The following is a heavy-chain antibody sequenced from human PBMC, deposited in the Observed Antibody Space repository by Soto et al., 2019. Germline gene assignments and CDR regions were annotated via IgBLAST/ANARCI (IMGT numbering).Heavy chain of an antibody. D-gene: IGHD3-16*01. Sequence: EVQLLESGGGLARPGGSLRLSCVASGFTFSEYAMTWVRQAPGKGLEWVATISATGGNIEYTDSLKGRFTISRDNSKNTLYLQLNGLTSDDTAVHYYAKVAGGLGYFDLWGSGTLVTVSS. CDR2: ISATGGNI. V-gene: IGHV3-23*01. J-gene: IGHJ2*01. CDR3: AKVAGGLGYFDL. CDR1: GFTFSEYA.